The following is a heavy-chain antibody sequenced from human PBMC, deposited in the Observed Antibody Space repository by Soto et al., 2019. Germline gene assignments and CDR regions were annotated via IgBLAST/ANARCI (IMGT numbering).Heavy chain of an antibody. CDR3: TRRRDWTAMDPLDY. CDR1: GFIFSDSA. Sequence: EVQLVESGGGLVQPGESLKLSCAASGFIFSDSAIHWVRQASGKGPEWVGRIRNKVNTYATVYAASVKGRFTISRDDSRNTAYLQMNSLKSEDTAVYYCTRRRDWTAMDPLDYWGQGTLVTVSS. J-gene: IGHJ4*02. V-gene: IGHV3-73*02. D-gene: IGHD5-18*01. CDR2: IRNKVNTYAT.